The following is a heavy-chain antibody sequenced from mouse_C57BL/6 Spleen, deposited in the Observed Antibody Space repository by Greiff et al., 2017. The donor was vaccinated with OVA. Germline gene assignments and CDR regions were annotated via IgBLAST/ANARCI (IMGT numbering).Heavy chain of an antibody. CDR1: GYTFTDYE. J-gene: IGHJ1*03. CDR2: IDPETGAT. CDR3: TTWYGSSSHWYFDV. Sequence: QVQLKQSGAELVRPGASVTLSCKASGYTFTDYEMHWVKQTPVHGLEWIGAIDPETGATAYNQKFKGKAILTADKSSSTAYMELRSLTSEDSAVYYCTTWYGSSSHWYFDVWGTGTTVTVSS. V-gene: IGHV1-15*01. D-gene: IGHD1-1*01.